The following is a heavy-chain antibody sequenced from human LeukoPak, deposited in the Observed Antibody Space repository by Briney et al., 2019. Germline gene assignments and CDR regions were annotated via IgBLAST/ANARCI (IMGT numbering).Heavy chain of an antibody. CDR2: IIPILGIA. J-gene: IGHJ4*02. Sequence: ASVKVSCKASGGTFSSYAISWVRQAPGQGLEWMGRIIPILGIANYAQKFQGRVTITADKSTSTAYMELSSLRSDDTAVYYCARDSTYVLRYFDWLLPLDYWGQGTLVTVSS. CDR3: ARDSTYVLRYFDWLLPLDY. V-gene: IGHV1-69*04. D-gene: IGHD3-9*01. CDR1: GGTFSSYA.